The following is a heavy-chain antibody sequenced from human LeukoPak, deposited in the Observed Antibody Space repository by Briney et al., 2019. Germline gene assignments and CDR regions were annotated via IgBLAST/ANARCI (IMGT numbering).Heavy chain of an antibody. CDR3: ARGGSRDGYNRPLDY. Sequence: SETLSLTCAVSGGSISSYYWSWVRQPPGKGLEWFGYTYYSGSANYSPSLKSRVTMSVDTSKNQFSLRLSSVTAADTAVYYCARGGSRDGYNRPLDYWGQGTLVSVSS. CDR2: TYYSGSA. V-gene: IGHV4-59*01. CDR1: GGSISSYY. D-gene: IGHD5-24*01. J-gene: IGHJ4*02.